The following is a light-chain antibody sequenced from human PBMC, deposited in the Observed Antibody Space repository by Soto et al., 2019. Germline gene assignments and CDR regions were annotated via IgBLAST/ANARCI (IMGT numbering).Light chain of an antibody. Sequence: QSALTQPRSVSGSPGQSVTISCTGTASDVGYYNYVSWYQQFPGKAPKLMIYEVSNRPSGVSNHFSGSKSGNTASLTISGLQAEDEADYYCSSYTSSSTLVVFGGGTKLTVL. V-gene: IGLV2-14*01. CDR1: ASDVGYYNY. CDR2: EVS. CDR3: SSYTSSSTLVV. J-gene: IGLJ2*01.